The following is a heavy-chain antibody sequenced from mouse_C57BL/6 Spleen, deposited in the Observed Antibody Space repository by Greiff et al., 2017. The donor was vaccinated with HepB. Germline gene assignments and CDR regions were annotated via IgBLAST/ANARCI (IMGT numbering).Heavy chain of an antibody. CDR1: GFNIKDYY. V-gene: IGHV14-1*01. J-gene: IGHJ3*01. D-gene: IGHD6-5*01. CDR3: TTSLPPREFAY. CDR2: IDPEDGDT. Sequence: EVQLQQSGAELVRPGASVKLSCTASGFNIKDYYMHWVKQRPEQGLEWIGRIDPEDGDTEYAPKFQGKATMTADTSSNTAYLQLSSLTSEDTAVYYCTTSLPPREFAYWGQGTLVTVSA.